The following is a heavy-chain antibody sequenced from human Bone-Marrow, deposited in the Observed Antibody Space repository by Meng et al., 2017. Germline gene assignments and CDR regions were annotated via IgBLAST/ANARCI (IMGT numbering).Heavy chain of an antibody. V-gene: IGHV1-18*01. CDR2: ISAYNGNT. Sequence: QVQLGQVGAEVKKPGSSVKVSCKASGGTFSSYAISWVRQAPGQGLEWMGWISAYNGNTNYAQKLQGRVTMTTDTSTSTAYMELRSLRSDDTAVYYCVKEWELGSFDYWGQGTLVTVSS. CDR3: VKEWELGSFDY. D-gene: IGHD1-26*01. CDR1: GGTFSSYA. J-gene: IGHJ4*02.